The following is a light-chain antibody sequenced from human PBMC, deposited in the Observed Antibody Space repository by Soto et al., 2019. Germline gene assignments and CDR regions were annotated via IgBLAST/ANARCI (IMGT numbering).Light chain of an antibody. CDR3: QQYNNWPLT. V-gene: IGKV3-15*01. CDR1: QSVNNN. J-gene: IGKJ4*01. CDR2: GVS. Sequence: EIVMTQSPATLSVSPGERATLSCRASQSVNNNLAWYQQKPGQAPRLLIYGVSARATGIPARFSGSGSGTEFTLTISSLQSEDFAVDYCQQYNNWPLTFGGGTKVEIK.